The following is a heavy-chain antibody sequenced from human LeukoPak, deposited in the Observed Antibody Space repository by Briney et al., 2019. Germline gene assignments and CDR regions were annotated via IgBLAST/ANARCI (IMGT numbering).Heavy chain of an antibody. CDR3: ARGMTTVTTSWLYYYYGMDV. CDR1: GFTFSTYW. D-gene: IGHD4-17*01. Sequence: GGSLRLSCAASGFTFSTYWMHWARQDPGKGLVWVSRINSDGSNTIYADSVKGRFTISRDNSKNTLYLQMNSLRAEDTAVYYCARGMTTVTTSWLYYYYGMDVWGQGTTVTVSS. CDR2: INSDGSNT. J-gene: IGHJ6*02. V-gene: IGHV3-74*01.